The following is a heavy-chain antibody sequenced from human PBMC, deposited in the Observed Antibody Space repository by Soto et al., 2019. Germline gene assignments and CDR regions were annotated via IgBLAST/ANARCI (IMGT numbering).Heavy chain of an antibody. Sequence: SETLSLTCTVSGGSISSYYWSWIRQPPGKGLEWIGYIYYSGSTNYNPSLKSRVTISVDTSKNQFSLKLSSVTAADTAVYYCARSRKEVDYGDYTDYFDYWGQGTLVTVSS. D-gene: IGHD4-17*01. CDR1: GGSISSYY. J-gene: IGHJ4*02. CDR3: ARSRKEVDYGDYTDYFDY. CDR2: IYYSGST. V-gene: IGHV4-59*01.